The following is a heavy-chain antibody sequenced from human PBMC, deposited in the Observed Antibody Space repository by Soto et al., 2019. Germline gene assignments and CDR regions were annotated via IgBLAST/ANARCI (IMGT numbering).Heavy chain of an antibody. CDR2: IIPILGIA. CDR1: GGTFSSYT. J-gene: IGHJ4*02. V-gene: IGHV1-69*02. Sequence: QVQLEQSGAEVKKPGSSVKVSCKASGGTFSSYTISWVRQAPGQGLEWMGRIIPILGIANYAQKFQGRVTITADKSTSTAYMELSSLRSEDTAVYYCARYGNSSWYGYFDYWGQGTLVTVSS. D-gene: IGHD6-13*01. CDR3: ARYGNSSWYGYFDY.